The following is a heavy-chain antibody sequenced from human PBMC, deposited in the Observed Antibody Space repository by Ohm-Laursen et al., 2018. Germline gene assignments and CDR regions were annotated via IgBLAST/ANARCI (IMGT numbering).Heavy chain of an antibody. Sequence: SLRLSCTASGFTVNSNFMNWVRQAPGKGLEWVSVIYSGGNTYYADSVKGRFTISRDNSKNMLYLQMNSLRAEDTAVYYCARDSDAYIDYWGQGTLVTVSS. D-gene: IGHD5-24*01. J-gene: IGHJ4*02. CDR3: ARDSDAYIDY. CDR2: IYSGGNT. CDR1: GFTVNSNF. V-gene: IGHV3-53*01.